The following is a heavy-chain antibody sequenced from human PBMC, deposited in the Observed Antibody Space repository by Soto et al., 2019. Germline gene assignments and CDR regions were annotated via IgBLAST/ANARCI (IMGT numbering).Heavy chain of an antibody. CDR2: IYLGDSDT. CDR3: ARGRSSRELYPTYFDY. J-gene: IGHJ4*02. D-gene: IGHD3-10*01. CDR1: GYSFTNYW. V-gene: IGHV5-51*01. Sequence: LGESLKISCKGSGYSFTNYWIGWVRQMPGKGLEWMGTIYLGDSDTRYSPSFQGRVTISADKSISAAYLQMNSLESEDTAVYYCARGRSSRELYPTYFDYWGQGTLVTVSS.